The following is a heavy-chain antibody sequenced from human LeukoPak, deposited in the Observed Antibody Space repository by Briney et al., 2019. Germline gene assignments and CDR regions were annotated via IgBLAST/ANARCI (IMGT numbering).Heavy chain of an antibody. V-gene: IGHV1-18*01. CDR3: ASGGITMIRNAFDI. CDR1: GYTFTSYG. Sequence: ASVKVSCKASGYTFTSYGITWVRQAPGQGLEWMGWISAYNGNTNYAQNLQGRVTITRNTSISTAYMELSSLRSEDTAVYYCASGGITMIRNAFDIWGQGTMVTVSS. D-gene: IGHD3-22*01. J-gene: IGHJ3*02. CDR2: ISAYNGNT.